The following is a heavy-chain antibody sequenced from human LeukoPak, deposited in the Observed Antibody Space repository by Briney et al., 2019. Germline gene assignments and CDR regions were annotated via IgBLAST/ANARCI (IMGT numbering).Heavy chain of an antibody. CDR2: IYYSGST. CDR1: GGSISSYY. Sequence: SETLSLTCTVSGGSISSYYWSWIRQPPGKGLEWIGYIYYSGSTNYNPSLKSRVTISVDTSKNQLSLKLSSVTAADTAVYYGARDRGTAAAGPDFDYWGQGTLVTVSS. D-gene: IGHD6-13*01. V-gene: IGHV4-59*01. J-gene: IGHJ4*02. CDR3: ARDRGTAAAGPDFDY.